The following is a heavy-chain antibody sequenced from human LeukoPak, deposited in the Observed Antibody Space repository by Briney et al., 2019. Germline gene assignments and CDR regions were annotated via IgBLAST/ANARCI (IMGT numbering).Heavy chain of an antibody. CDR1: GFTFSSYS. J-gene: IGHJ6*02. Sequence: GGSLRLFCAASGFTFSSYSMNWVRQAPGKGLEWVSYISSSSSTIYYADSVKGRFTISRDNAKNSLYLQMNSLRAEDTAVYYCARDSGVDDYYDSSGYYYGMDVWGQGTTVTVSS. V-gene: IGHV3-48*04. CDR2: ISSSSSTI. CDR3: ARDSGVDDYYDSSGYYYGMDV. D-gene: IGHD3-22*01.